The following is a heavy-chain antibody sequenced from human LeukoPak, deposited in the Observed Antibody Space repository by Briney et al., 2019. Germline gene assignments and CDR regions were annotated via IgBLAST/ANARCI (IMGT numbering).Heavy chain of an antibody. J-gene: IGHJ4*02. CDR1: GFTFSSYA. D-gene: IGHD3-3*01. V-gene: IGHV3-23*01. CDR3: AKGGGVTIFGVVTDAGY. CDR2: ISGSGGST. Sequence: PGGSLRLSCAASGFTFSSYAMSWVRQAPGKGLEWVSAISGSGGSTYYADSVKGRFTISRDNSKNTLYLQMNSLRAEDTAVYYCAKGGGVTIFGVVTDAGYWGQGTLVTVSS.